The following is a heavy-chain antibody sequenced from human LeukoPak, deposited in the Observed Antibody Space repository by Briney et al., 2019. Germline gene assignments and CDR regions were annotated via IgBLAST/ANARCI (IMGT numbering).Heavy chain of an antibody. CDR1: GGSISSTSYY. Sequence: SETLSLTCTVSGGSISSTSYYRGWIRQPPGKGLEWIGSIYYSGSTSYNPSLRSRVTISVDTSKDQFSLKLSSVAAADTAVYYCARTQYSTSPEGYYYYYMDVWGKGTTLTVSS. D-gene: IGHD6-6*01. J-gene: IGHJ6*03. CDR2: IYYSGST. CDR3: ARTQYSTSPEGYYYYYMDV. V-gene: IGHV4-39*01.